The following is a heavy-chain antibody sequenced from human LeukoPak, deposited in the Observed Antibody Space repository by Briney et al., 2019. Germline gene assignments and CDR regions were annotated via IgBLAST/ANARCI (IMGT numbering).Heavy chain of an antibody. V-gene: IGHV3-53*01. Sequence: GGSLRLSCAASGFTVSNNYMSWVRQAPGKGLEWVSVIYSGGSTYYADSVKGRFTISRDNSKNTLYLQMNSLGAEDTAVYYCARAIQGYDFWSGYTYYFDYWGQGTLVTVSS. J-gene: IGHJ4*02. D-gene: IGHD3-3*01. CDR1: GFTVSNNY. CDR2: IYSGGST. CDR3: ARAIQGYDFWSGYTYYFDY.